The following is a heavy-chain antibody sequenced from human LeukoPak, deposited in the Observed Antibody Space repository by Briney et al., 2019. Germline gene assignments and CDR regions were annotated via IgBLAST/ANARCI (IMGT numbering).Heavy chain of an antibody. Sequence: SETLSLTCTVSGGSISSYYWSWIRQPPGKGLEWIGYIYYSGSTNYNPSLKSRVTISVDTSKNQFSLKLSSVTAADTAVYYCARRVRGNRFHPWGQGTLVTVSS. CDR2: IYYSGST. CDR3: ARRVRGNRFHP. CDR1: GGSISSYY. V-gene: IGHV4-59*01. J-gene: IGHJ5*02. D-gene: IGHD3-10*01.